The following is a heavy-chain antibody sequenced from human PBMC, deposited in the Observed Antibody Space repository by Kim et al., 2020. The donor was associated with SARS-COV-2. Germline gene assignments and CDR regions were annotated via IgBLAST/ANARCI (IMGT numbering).Heavy chain of an antibody. Sequence: SETLSLTCTVSGGSISSSSYHWGWIRQSPGKGLEWIGSIYYSGTTYYNPSLKSRVTISVDTSKKQFSLKMSSVTAADTAVYDCARYYGSGEDYWGQGTLV. J-gene: IGHJ4*02. CDR2: IYYSGTT. CDR1: GGSISSSSYH. CDR3: ARYYGSGEDY. D-gene: IGHD3-10*01. V-gene: IGHV4-39*01.